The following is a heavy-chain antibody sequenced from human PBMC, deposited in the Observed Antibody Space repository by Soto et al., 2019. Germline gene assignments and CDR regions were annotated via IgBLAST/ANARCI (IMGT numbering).Heavy chain of an antibody. D-gene: IGHD6-13*01. CDR1: GFTFSNCV. CDR2: ITKTGDT. CDR3: AKGLLNGRWYAAD. V-gene: IGHV3-23*01. J-gene: IGHJ4*02. Sequence: EVHLLESGGVLVQPGESLRLSCETSGFTFSNCVITWVRQAPGKGLEWVSVITKTGDTDYADSVKGRFTISRDNSKNTVYLQMNSLRAEDTAVYYCAKGLLNGRWYAADWGQGTLVTVSS.